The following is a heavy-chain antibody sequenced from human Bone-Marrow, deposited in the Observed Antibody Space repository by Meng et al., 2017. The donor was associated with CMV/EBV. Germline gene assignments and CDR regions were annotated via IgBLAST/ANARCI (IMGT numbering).Heavy chain of an antibody. V-gene: IGHV1-69*10. CDR3: VFSEEYYHFRSGPDWYYHYGMDV. Sequence: SVKVSCKASGGSFSRYVISWVRQAPGQGPEWMGGIIPILGITNYAQKFQGRLTITADKSTTTGYMEWSSLRAEDTAVYYCVFSEEYYHFRSGPDWYYHYGMDVCGQGTTVVASS. J-gene: IGHJ6*02. D-gene: IGHD3-3*01. CDR1: GGSFSRYV. CDR2: IIPILGIT.